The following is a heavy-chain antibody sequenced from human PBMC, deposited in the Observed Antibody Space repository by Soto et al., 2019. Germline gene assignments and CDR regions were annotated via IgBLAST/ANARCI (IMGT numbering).Heavy chain of an antibody. D-gene: IGHD3-16*01. CDR1: SGSFSGYY. Sequence: QVQLQQWGAGLLKSSETLSLTCAVYSGSFSGYYWSWIRQPPGKGLEWIGEIYHGLSIVYNPSLKSRVTISGDSSKNQFSLKLSSVTAADTAVYYCARHGGSYFDYWGQGTLVTVSS. CDR2: IYHGLSI. V-gene: IGHV4-34*01. CDR3: ARHGGSYFDY. J-gene: IGHJ4*02.